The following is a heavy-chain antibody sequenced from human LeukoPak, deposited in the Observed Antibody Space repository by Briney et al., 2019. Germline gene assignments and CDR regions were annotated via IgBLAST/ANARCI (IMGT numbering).Heavy chain of an antibody. V-gene: IGHV1-18*04. CDR2: ISAYNGNT. J-gene: IGHJ4*02. D-gene: IGHD3-9*01. CDR3: ARGDLRYFDWLLTTGYYFDY. Sequence: GASVKVSCKASGYTFTTYGISWVRQAPGQGLEWMGWISAYNGNTNYAQKLQGRVTMTTDTSTSTAYMELRSLRSDDTAVYYCARGDLRYFDWLLTTGYYFDYWGQGTLVTVSS. CDR1: GYTFTTYG.